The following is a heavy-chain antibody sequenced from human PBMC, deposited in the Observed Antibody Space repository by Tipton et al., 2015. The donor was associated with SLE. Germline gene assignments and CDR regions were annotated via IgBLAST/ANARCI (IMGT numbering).Heavy chain of an antibody. CDR3: ARRRGSSWYEDYFDY. CDR1: GDSISGHS. V-gene: IGHV4-59*11. Sequence: TLSLTCTVSGDSISGHSWSWLRQPPGKGLEWIAYIYYSGSTSYNPSLESRVTILVDTSKNQFSLKLNSVAAADTAVYYCARRRGSSWYEDYFDYWGQGTLVTVSS. D-gene: IGHD6-13*01. CDR2: IYYSGST. J-gene: IGHJ4*02.